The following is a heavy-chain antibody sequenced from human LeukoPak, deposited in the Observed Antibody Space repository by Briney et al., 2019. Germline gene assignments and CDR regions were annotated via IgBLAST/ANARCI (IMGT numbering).Heavy chain of an antibody. CDR2: ISWNSGSI. CDR3: AKWYDAFDI. Sequence: GGSLRLSCAASGFTFDDYAMHWVRQAPGKGLEWVSGISWNSGSIGYADSVKGRFTISRDNAKNSLYLQMNSLRAEDTALYYCAKWYDAFDIWSQGTMVTVSS. V-gene: IGHV3-9*01. CDR1: GFTFDDYA. J-gene: IGHJ3*02. D-gene: IGHD2-15*01.